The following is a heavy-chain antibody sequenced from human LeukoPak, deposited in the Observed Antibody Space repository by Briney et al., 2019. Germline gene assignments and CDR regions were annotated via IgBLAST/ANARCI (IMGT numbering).Heavy chain of an antibody. D-gene: IGHD3-22*01. V-gene: IGHV3-23*01. Sequence: PGGSLRLSCAASGFTFSSYAMSWVRQAPGKGLEWVSAISGSGGSTYYADSVKGRFTISRDNSKNTLYLQMNSLRAEDTAVYYCAKDSASINYYDSSGYSGYWGQGTLVTVSS. J-gene: IGHJ4*02. CDR1: GFTFSSYA. CDR3: AKDSASINYYDSSGYSGY. CDR2: ISGSGGST.